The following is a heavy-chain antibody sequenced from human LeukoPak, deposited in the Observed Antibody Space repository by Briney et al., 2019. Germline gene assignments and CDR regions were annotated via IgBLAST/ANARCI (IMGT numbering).Heavy chain of an antibody. V-gene: IGHV1-46*01. Sequence: ASVKVSCKASGYTFTSYYMHWVRQAPGQGLEWMGIINPSGGSTSYAQKFQGRVTMTRDTSTSTVYMELSCLRSEDTAVYYCARDERDGGDTAMLGANNWFDPWGQGTLVTVSS. J-gene: IGHJ5*02. CDR3: ARDERDGGDTAMLGANNWFDP. CDR2: INPSGGST. CDR1: GYTFTSYY. D-gene: IGHD5-18*01.